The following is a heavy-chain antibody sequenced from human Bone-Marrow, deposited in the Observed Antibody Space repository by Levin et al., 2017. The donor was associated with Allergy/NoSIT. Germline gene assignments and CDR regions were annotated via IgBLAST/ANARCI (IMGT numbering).Heavy chain of an antibody. CDR2: IKEDGSDN. CDR3: VSPDLV. J-gene: IGHJ4*02. CDR1: GFTFSNSW. D-gene: IGHD5-12*01. V-gene: IGHV3-7*01. Sequence: LAGGSLRLSCAASGFTFSNSWMSWVRQAPGKGLEWVAEIKEDGSDNYYVDSVKGRFTISRDNAKNSLWLQMNSLRAEDTAVYYGVSPDLVWGQGTLVTVSS.